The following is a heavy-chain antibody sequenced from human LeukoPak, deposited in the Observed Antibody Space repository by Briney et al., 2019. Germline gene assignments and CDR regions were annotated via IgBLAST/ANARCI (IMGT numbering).Heavy chain of an antibody. CDR3: ARWKGELSSYDY. CDR2: IYSGGST. J-gene: IGHJ4*02. V-gene: IGHV3-66*02. Sequence: GGSLRLSCAVSGFTVSSNYMSWGRQAPGKGLEWVSVIYSGGSTYYADSVKGRFTISRDNSKNTLYLQMNSLRAEDTAVYYCARWKGELSSYDYWGQGTLVSVSS. CDR1: GFTVSSNY. D-gene: IGHD3-16*02.